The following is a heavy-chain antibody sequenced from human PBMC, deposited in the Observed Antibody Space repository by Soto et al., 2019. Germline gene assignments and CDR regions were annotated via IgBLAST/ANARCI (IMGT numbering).Heavy chain of an antibody. V-gene: IGHV3-64D*06. CDR2: ISSDGDIT. CDR1: GFTFSGYS. CDR3: VKVSTFYDILTGYYSTNFFDP. D-gene: IGHD3-9*01. Sequence: GGSLRLSCSASGFTFSGYSMHWVRQAPGKGLQYVSTISSDGDITYYADSVKGRFTISRDNSKNTLYLQMNSLRPEDTAVYYCVKVSTFYDILTGYYSTNFFDPWGQGTLVTVSS. J-gene: IGHJ5*02.